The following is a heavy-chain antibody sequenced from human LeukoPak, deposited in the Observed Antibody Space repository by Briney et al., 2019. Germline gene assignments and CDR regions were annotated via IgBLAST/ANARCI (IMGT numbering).Heavy chain of an antibody. CDR3: ATHSYYYDSSGYYTNWFDR. V-gene: IGHV1-69*05. D-gene: IGHD3-22*01. CDR2: IIPIFGTA. Sequence: GSSVKVSCKASGGTFISYAISWVRQAPGQGLEWMGGIIPIFGTANYAQKFQGRVTSTKDESTITAYMELSSLRSEDTAVYYCATHSYYYDSSGYYTNWFDRWGKGTLVTVS. J-gene: IGHJ5*02. CDR1: GGTFISYA.